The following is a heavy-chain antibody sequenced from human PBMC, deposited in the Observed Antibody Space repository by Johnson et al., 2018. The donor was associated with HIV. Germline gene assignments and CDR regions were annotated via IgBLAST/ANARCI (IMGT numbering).Heavy chain of an antibody. CDR3: ARGFSSGYNDAFDI. V-gene: IGHV3-30*02. D-gene: IGHD3-22*01. CDR1: GFTFSSYG. CDR2: IRYDGNNK. J-gene: IGHJ3*02. Sequence: QVQLVESGGGVVQPGGSLRLSCAASGFTFSSYGMHWVRQAPGKGLEWVTFIRYDGNNKYYADSMRDRLTISRDNSKNTVYLQMNSLRTEDTAVYYCARGFSSGYNDAFDIWGQGTMVTVS.